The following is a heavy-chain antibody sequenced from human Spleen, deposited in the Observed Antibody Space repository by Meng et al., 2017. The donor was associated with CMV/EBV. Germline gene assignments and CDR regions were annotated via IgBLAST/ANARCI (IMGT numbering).Heavy chain of an antibody. V-gene: IGHV4-30-4*01. Sequence: QVQLQESGPGLVKPSQXLDLTCTXSGDSMNSPDYYWSWIRQSPGRGLEWIGYISYSGITYYNPSLKTRIAISLDTSQNQFSLRLTSVTAADTAVYYCARKRGFYYHSRSYPADDWGQGILVTVSS. CDR3: ARKRGFYYHSRSYPADD. CDR1: GDSMNSPDYY. J-gene: IGHJ4*02. D-gene: IGHD3-22*01. CDR2: ISYSGIT.